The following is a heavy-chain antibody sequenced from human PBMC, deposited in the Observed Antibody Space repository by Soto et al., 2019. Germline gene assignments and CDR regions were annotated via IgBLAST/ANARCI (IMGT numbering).Heavy chain of an antibody. CDR3: AKDPPSLYCSGGSCYPHRFDY. Sequence: GGSLRLSCAASGFTFSSYAMSWVRQAPGKGLEWVSAISGSGGSTYYADSVKGRFTISRDNSKNTLYLQMNSLRAEDTAVYYCAKDPPSLYCSGGSCYPHRFDYWGQGTLVTVSS. D-gene: IGHD2-15*01. CDR1: GFTFSSYA. J-gene: IGHJ4*02. V-gene: IGHV3-23*01. CDR2: ISGSGGST.